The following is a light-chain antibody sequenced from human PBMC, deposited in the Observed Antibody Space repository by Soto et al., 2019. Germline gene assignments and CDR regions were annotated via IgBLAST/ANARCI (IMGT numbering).Light chain of an antibody. V-gene: IGKV3-11*01. J-gene: IGKJ5*01. CDR1: QSVSSY. CDR3: QQRSSWPLT. Sequence: EIVLTQSPDTLSLWPGEISSRSCGASQSVSSYLAWYQQKSGQAPRLLIYDASNRATGIPARFSGSGSGTDFTLTISSLEPEDFAVYYCQQRSSWPLTFGQGTRLEIK. CDR2: DAS.